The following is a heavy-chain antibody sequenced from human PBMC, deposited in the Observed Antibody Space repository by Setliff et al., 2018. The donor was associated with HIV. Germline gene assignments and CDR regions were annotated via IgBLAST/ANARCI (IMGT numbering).Heavy chain of an antibody. CDR2: ISGGGYRT. CDR1: GFTLSSYA. V-gene: IGHV3-23*01. Sequence: GGSLRLSCAASGFTLSSYAMTWVRQAPGKGLEWVSAISGGGYRTYHADSVRGRFTISRDNSKNSLYLQMNSLRAEDTAVYYCAKALVTTSGPDYWGQGTLGAVSS. J-gene: IGHJ4*02. CDR3: AKALVTTSGPDY. D-gene: IGHD2-15*01.